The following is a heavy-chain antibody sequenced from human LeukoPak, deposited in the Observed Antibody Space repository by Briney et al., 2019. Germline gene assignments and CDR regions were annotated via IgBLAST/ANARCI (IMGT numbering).Heavy chain of an antibody. Sequence: ASVKVSCKASVITIAGYDVHWVRQAPGQGLEWMGRIKPRFSGTNHAEKFQGRVTMTRDTSMTTAYMELSSLTSDDTAVYYCARQFGPTDAFDIWGQGTMVTVSS. CDR3: ARQFGPTDAFDI. J-gene: IGHJ3*02. CDR2: IKPRFSGT. V-gene: IGHV1-2*02. CDR1: VITIAGYD. D-gene: IGHD3-16*01.